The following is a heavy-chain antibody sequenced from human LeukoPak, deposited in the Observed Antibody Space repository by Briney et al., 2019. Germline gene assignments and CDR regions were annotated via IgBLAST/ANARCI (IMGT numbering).Heavy chain of an antibody. CDR2: IRYDGSNK. Sequence: GGSLRLSCAASGFTFSNYGMHWVRQAPGKGLEWVAFIRYDGSNKYYADSVKGRFTISRDNSKNTLYLQMNSLRAEDTAVYYCARDLRDQGWLRLRNQYYYHYMDVWGKGTTVTISS. CDR1: GFTFSNYG. V-gene: IGHV3-30*02. J-gene: IGHJ6*03. CDR3: ARDLRDQGWLRLRNQYYYHYMDV. D-gene: IGHD5-12*01.